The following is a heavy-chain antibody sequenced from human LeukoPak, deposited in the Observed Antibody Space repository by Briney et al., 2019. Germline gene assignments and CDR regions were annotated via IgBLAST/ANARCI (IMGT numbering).Heavy chain of an antibody. J-gene: IGHJ4*01. D-gene: IGHD6-19*01. CDR3: ARGIYSSGWSYFDY. Sequence: GGSLRLSCAASGFTFSNSAMSWVRQAPGKGLEWVSTLSGSGITTYYADSVKGRFTISRDNSKNTLYLQMNSLRAEDTAVYYCARGIYSSGWSYFDYWGHGTLVTVSS. V-gene: IGHV3-23*01. CDR1: GFTFSNSA. CDR2: LSGSGITT.